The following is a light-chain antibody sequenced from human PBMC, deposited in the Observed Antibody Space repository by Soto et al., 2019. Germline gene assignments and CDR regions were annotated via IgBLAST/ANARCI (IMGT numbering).Light chain of an antibody. Sequence: DIQMTQSPSSLSASVGDRVTITCRASQNINNYLHWFQQKPGKAPKLLIYAASTLQGGVPSRFSGSGSGTDFTLTISSLHPEDFATYFCQQSYNTPRTFGQGTKVDIK. CDR2: AAS. J-gene: IGKJ1*01. CDR1: QNINNY. CDR3: QQSYNTPRT. V-gene: IGKV1-39*01.